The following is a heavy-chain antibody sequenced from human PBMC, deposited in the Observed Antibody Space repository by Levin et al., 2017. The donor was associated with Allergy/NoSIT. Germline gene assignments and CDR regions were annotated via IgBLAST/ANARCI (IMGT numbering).Heavy chain of an antibody. D-gene: IGHD3-16*01. J-gene: IGHJ2*01. CDR2: IYHSGST. CDR3: ARDGYLGGEDGYFDL. CDR1: GDSFSSGGYS. Sequence: SQTLSLTCAVSGDSFSSGGYSWSWIRQPPGKGLEWIGYIYHSGSTYYNPSLQSRVTMSVDSSKNHFSLELSSVTAADTAVYYCARDGYLGGEDGYFDLWGRGTLVTVSS. V-gene: IGHV4-30-2*01.